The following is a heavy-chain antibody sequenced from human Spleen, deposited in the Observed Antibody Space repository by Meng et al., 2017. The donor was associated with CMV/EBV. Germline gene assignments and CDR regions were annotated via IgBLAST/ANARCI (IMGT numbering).Heavy chain of an antibody. CDR1: GESVSSNSAA. J-gene: IGHJ6*02. CDR3: ARDTAPTEIFGVVIHYAMDV. V-gene: IGHV6-1*01. D-gene: IGHD3-3*01. CDR2: TYYRSRWYN. Sequence: SETLSLTCAISGESVSSNSAAWNWIRQSPSRGLEWLGRTYYRSRWYNDYAESVKSRITINPDTSKNQFSLQLNSVTPEDTAVYYCARDTAPTEIFGVVIHYAMDVWGQGTTVTVSS.